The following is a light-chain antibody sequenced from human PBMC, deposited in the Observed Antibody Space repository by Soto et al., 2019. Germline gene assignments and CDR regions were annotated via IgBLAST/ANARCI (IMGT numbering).Light chain of an antibody. CDR2: YDS. J-gene: IGLJ2*01. CDR1: NIGIKS. CDR3: QVWDSSSDGVV. Sequence: SYELTQPPSVSVAPGKTARITCGGNNIGIKSVHWYQQKPGQAPVLVIYYDSDRPSGIPERFSGSNSGNTATMTISRVEAGDEADYYCQVWDSSSDGVVFGGGTQLNVL. V-gene: IGLV3-21*04.